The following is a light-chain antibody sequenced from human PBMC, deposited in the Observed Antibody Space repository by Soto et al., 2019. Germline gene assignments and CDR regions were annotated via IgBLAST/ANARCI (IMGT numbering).Light chain of an antibody. Sequence: EIVSTQSAATLSLSPGERATLSCRASQSVSSYLAWYQQKPGQAPRLLIYDAPNRATGIPARFSGSVSGTDGTLTISSLETEDGAVYYCQQRSNWTPTFGQGTKVDIK. J-gene: IGKJ1*01. CDR3: QQRSNWTPT. CDR2: DAP. CDR1: QSVSSY. V-gene: IGKV3-11*01.